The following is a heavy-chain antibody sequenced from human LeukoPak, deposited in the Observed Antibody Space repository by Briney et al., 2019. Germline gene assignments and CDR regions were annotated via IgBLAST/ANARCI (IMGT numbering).Heavy chain of an antibody. V-gene: IGHV3-30-3*01. CDR2: ISCDGSNK. CDR1: GFTFSSYA. CDR3: ARGRYYFDY. Sequence: GGSLRLSCAASGFTFSSYAMHWVRQAPGKGVEWVAVISCDGSNKYYADSVKGRFTISRDNSKNTLYLQMNSLRAEDTAVYYCARGRYYFDYWGQGTLVTVSS. J-gene: IGHJ4*02.